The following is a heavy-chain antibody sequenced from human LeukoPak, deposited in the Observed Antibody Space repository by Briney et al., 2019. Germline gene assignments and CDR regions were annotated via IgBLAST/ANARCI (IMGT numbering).Heavy chain of an antibody. CDR2: IRYDGSNK. D-gene: IGHD1-7*01. J-gene: IGHJ6*03. CDR1: GFTFSNYG. CDR3: ARDVQNYFYYYYYMDV. V-gene: IGHV3-30*02. Sequence: GGSLRLSCAASGFTFSNYGMHWVRQAPGKGLEWVAFIRYDGSNKYYADSVKGRFTISRDNSKNTLYLQMNSLRAEDTAVYYCARDVQNYFYYYYYMDVWGKGTTVTVSS.